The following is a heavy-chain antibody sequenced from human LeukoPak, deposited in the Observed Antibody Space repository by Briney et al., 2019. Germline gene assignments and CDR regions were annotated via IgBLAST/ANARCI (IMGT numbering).Heavy chain of an antibody. Sequence: SETLSLTCTVSDGSFSSGSYYWSWLRQPPGKGLEWIGYIYYSGSTNYNPSLKSRVTISVDTSKNQFSLKLSSVTAADTAVYYCARAFFGSTPALDYWGQGTLVTVSS. CDR1: DGSFSSGSYY. J-gene: IGHJ4*02. CDR2: IYYSGST. V-gene: IGHV4-61*01. CDR3: ARAFFGSTPALDY. D-gene: IGHD3-3*01.